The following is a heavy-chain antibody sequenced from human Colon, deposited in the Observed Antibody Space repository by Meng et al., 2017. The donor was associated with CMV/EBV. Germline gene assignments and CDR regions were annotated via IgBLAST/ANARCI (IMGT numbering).Heavy chain of an antibody. CDR2: IYSGGST. D-gene: IGHD5-12*01. J-gene: IGHJ4*02. CDR1: GFTVSSNY. CDR3: AREGGYSGYDSRAYDY. Sequence: SGFTVSSNYMSWVRQAPGKGLEWVSVIYSGGSTYYADSVKGRFTISRDNSKNTLYLQMTSLRAEDTAVYYCAREGGYSGYDSRAYDYWGQGTLVTVSS. V-gene: IGHV3-53*01.